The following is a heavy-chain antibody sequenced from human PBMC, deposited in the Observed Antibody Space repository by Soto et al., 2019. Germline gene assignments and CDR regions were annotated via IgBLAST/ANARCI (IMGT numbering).Heavy chain of an antibody. CDR3: ATEIDCSGGRCYDYYYGMDV. D-gene: IGHD2-15*01. V-gene: IGHV1-69*06. Sequence: SVKVSCKASGGTFSSYAISWVRQAPGQGLEWMGGIIPIFGTANYAQKFQGRVTITADKSTSTAYMELSSLRSEDTAVYYCATEIDCSGGRCYDYYYGMDVWGQGTTVTVSS. CDR2: IIPIFGTA. CDR1: GGTFSSYA. J-gene: IGHJ6*02.